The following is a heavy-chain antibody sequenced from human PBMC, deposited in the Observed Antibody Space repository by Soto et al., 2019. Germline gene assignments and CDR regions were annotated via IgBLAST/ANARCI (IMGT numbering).Heavy chain of an antibody. CDR2: VNSDGHDDI. J-gene: IGHJ4*02. CDR1: GFTFSTYW. D-gene: IGHD1-26*01. Sequence: PGGSLRLSCAASGFTFSTYWMHWVRQTPGKGLVWVSRVNSDGHDDIYYADSVKGRFTVSRDNAKNSLYLQMNSLRAEDTAIYYCVRDFQWAFDYWGQGTLVTVSS. CDR3: VRDFQWAFDY. V-gene: IGHV3-74*01.